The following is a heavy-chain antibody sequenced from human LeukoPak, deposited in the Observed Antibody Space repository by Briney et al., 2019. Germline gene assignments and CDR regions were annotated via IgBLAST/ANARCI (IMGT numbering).Heavy chain of an antibody. J-gene: IGHJ5*02. CDR2: ISSSSSTI. D-gene: IGHD2-21*02. CDR3: AREGGAYCGGDCYTNWFDP. CDR1: GFTFSSYE. V-gene: IGHV3-48*03. Sequence: PGGSLRLSCAASGFTFSSYEMNWVRQAPGKGLEWVSYISSSSSTIYYADSVKGRFTISRDNAKNSLYLQMNSLRAEDTAVYYCAREGGAYCGGDCYTNWFDPWGQGTLVTVSS.